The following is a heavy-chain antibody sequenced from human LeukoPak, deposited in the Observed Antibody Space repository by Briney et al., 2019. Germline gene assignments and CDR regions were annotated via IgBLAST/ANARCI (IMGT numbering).Heavy chain of an antibody. CDR3: ARGVSVSPHFDY. V-gene: IGHV4-34*01. CDR1: GGSFSGYY. CDR2: INHSGST. Sequence: SETLSLTCAVSGGSFSGYYWSWIRQPPGKGLEWIGEINHSGSTNYNPSLKSRVTISVDTSKNQFSLKLSSVTAADTAVYYCARGVSVSPHFDYWGQGTLVTVSS. D-gene: IGHD3-10*01. J-gene: IGHJ4*02.